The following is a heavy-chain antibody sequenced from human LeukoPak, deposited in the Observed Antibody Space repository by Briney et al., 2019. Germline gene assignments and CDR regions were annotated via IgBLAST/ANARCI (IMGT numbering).Heavy chain of an antibody. CDR1: GFTFSSYW. CDR3: AKESMVRGVINY. Sequence: GGSLRLSCAASGFTFSSYWMHWVRQAPGKGLVWVSRINSDGSSTSYADSVKGRFTISRDNSKNTLYLQMNSLRAEDTAVYYCAKESMVRGVINYWGQGTLVTVSS. D-gene: IGHD3-10*01. V-gene: IGHV3-74*01. CDR2: INSDGSST. J-gene: IGHJ4*02.